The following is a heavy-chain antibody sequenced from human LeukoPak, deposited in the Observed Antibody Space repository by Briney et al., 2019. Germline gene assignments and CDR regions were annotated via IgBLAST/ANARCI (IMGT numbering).Heavy chain of an antibody. CDR2: IKSKTHGGTT. CDR3: TTERPYFDN. Sequence: GGSLRLSCEPSGFTFSDAWVSWVRQAPGRGLEWVGRIKSKTHGGTTQYAAPVKGRFTISRDDSKTAVYLQMNSLKSEDAAMYYCTTERPYFDNWGQGTLVTVSS. CDR1: GFTFSDAW. J-gene: IGHJ4*02. V-gene: IGHV3-15*01.